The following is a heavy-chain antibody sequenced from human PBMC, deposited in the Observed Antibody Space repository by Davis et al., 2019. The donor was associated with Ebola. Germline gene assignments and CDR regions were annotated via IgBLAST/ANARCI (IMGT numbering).Heavy chain of an antibody. Sequence: PGGSLRLSCAASGFTFTSYAMSWVRQAPGKGLEWVSLISGSGTTYYADSVKGRFTISRDNSKNTLYLQMNSPRAEDTAVYYCAKDYCTSTSCYNYMDVWGKGTTVIVSS. D-gene: IGHD2-2*02. CDR1: GFTFTSYA. CDR3: AKDYCTSTSCYNYMDV. CDR2: ISGSGTT. J-gene: IGHJ6*03. V-gene: IGHV3-23*01.